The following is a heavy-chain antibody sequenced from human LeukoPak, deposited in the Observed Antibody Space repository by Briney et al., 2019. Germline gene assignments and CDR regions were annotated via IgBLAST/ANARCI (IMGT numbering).Heavy chain of an antibody. J-gene: IGHJ4*02. V-gene: IGHV3-20*01. CDR1: GFTFDDYG. CDR3: ARERSTSNWYGTPYFDY. D-gene: IGHD6-13*01. Sequence: PGGSLRLSCAASGFTFDDYGMSWVRQVPGKGLEWVSGINRNGGTINYGDSVKGRFTISRDNAKNSLYLQMNSLRAEDTALYHCARERSTSNWYGTPYFDYWGQGTLVTVSS. CDR2: INRNGGTI.